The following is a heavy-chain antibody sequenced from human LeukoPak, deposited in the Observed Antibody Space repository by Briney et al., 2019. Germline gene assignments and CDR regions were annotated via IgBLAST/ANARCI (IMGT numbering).Heavy chain of an antibody. CDR3: AKDMVLMVYAMAFDL. Sequence: GGSLRLSCAASGFSVDDYAMHWVRQAPGKGLEWVSLISGDGGSTYYADSVKGRFTISRGNSKNSLYPQMNSLRTEDTALYYCAKDMVLMVYAMAFDLWGRGTLVTVSS. V-gene: IGHV3-43*02. J-gene: IGHJ2*01. CDR1: GFSVDDYA. CDR2: ISGDGGST. D-gene: IGHD2-8*01.